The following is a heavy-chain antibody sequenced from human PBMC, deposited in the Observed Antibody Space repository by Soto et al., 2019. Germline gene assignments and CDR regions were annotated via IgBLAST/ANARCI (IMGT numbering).Heavy chain of an antibody. Sequence: GASGKVSCKASGYTFTSYAMHWVRQAPGQRLEWMGWINAGNGNTKYSQKFQGRVTITRDTSASTAYMELSSLRSEDTAVYYCARWDSSGYYPPFDYWGQGTLAPVSS. CDR2: INAGNGNT. V-gene: IGHV1-3*01. D-gene: IGHD3-22*01. J-gene: IGHJ4*02. CDR1: GYTFTSYA. CDR3: ARWDSSGYYPPFDY.